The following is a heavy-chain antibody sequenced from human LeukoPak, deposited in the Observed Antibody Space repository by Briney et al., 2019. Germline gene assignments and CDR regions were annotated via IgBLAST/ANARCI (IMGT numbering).Heavy chain of an antibody. CDR1: GGSIRSYY. D-gene: IGHD3-22*01. Sequence: SETLSLTCTVSGGSIRSYYWSWIRQPPGKGLEWIGSIYYSGSTYYNPSLKSRVTISVDTSKNQFSLKLSSVTAADTAVYYCATLGFSSGYYYYFDHWGQGTLVTVSS. CDR3: ATLGFSSGYYYYFDH. V-gene: IGHV4-59*12. J-gene: IGHJ4*02. CDR2: IYYSGST.